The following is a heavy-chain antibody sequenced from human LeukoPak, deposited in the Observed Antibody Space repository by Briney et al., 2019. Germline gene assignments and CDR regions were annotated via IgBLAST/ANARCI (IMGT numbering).Heavy chain of an antibody. CDR3: TRDHCRGDNCPSFDY. V-gene: IGHV1-18*04. CDR2: IGAYNGDT. J-gene: IGHJ4*02. Sequence: ASVTVSCTPSGYTFTSFGISWVRQAPGQGLERMGWIGAYNGDTNYAQKFQGRVTMTTDTSTSTAYMDLRSLRSDDTAVYYCTRDHCRGDNCPSFDYWGQGTLVTVSS. CDR1: GYTFTSFG. D-gene: IGHD2-15*01.